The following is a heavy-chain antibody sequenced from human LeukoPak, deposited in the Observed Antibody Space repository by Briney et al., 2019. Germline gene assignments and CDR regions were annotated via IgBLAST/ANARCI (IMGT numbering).Heavy chain of an antibody. CDR3: ARAAVVVVAATRPFDAFDI. J-gene: IGHJ3*02. CDR1: GFTFSSYA. V-gene: IGHV3-48*04. D-gene: IGHD2-15*01. Sequence: GGSLRLSCAASGFTFSSYAMSWVRQAPGKGLEWVSYISSSSSTIYCADSVKGRFTISRDNAKNSLYLQMNSLRAEDTAVYYCARAAVVVVAATRPFDAFDIWGQGTMVTVSS. CDR2: ISSSSSTI.